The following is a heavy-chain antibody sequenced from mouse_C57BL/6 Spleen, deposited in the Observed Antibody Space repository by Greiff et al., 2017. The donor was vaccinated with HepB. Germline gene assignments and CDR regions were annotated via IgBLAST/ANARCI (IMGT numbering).Heavy chain of an antibody. V-gene: IGHV1-42*01. CDR3: ARFDYGSSFDY. CDR1: GYSFTGYY. Sequence: EVQLQESGPELVKPGASVKISCKASGYSFTGYYMNWVKQSPEKSLEWIGEINPSTGGTTYNQKFKAKATLTVDKSSSTAYMQLKSLTSEDSAVYYCARFDYGSSFDYWGQGTTLTVSS. D-gene: IGHD1-1*01. J-gene: IGHJ2*01. CDR2: INPSTGGT.